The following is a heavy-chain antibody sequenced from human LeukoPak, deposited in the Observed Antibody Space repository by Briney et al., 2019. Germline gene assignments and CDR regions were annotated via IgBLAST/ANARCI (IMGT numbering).Heavy chain of an antibody. D-gene: IGHD6-13*01. CDR3: ARDRTGYSSSWSGWFDP. CDR2: IYTSEST. V-gene: IGHV4-4*07. Sequence: PSETLSLTCTVSGGSISSYYWSWIRQPAGKGLEWIGRIYTSESTNYNPSLKSRVTMSVDTSKNQFSLKLSSVTAADTAVYYCARDRTGYSSSWSGWFDPWGQGTLVTVSS. J-gene: IGHJ5*02. CDR1: GGSISSYY.